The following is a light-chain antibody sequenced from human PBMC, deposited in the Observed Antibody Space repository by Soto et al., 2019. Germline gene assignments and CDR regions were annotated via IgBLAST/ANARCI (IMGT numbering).Light chain of an antibody. CDR2: EEY. Sequence: DIQLTQSPSFLSATVGDRGNITCRASQAITNNLAWYKQKPGNPPRLLIYEEYTLHSGVPSTFSGRKVGTQFILTIDSLQPEDFATYYCHLVTSPPRPSGGVTTA. J-gene: IGKJ4*01. V-gene: IGKV1-9*01. CDR3: HLVTSPPRP. CDR1: QAITNN.